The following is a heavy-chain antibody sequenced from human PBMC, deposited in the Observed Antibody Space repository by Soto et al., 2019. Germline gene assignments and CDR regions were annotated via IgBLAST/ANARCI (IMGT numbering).Heavy chain of an antibody. Sequence: QVRLHESGPGLVKPSETLSLTCTVSTDSFNDYYWSWIRQPPGKGLECIGSIYHTGNTNYNPSLESRVSMSVDTPKIQFSLSLSSVTAADTAVYYCARDVGIHDAFDIWGQGTLVTVSS. V-gene: IGHV4-59*13. D-gene: IGHD5-18*01. CDR2: IYHTGNT. J-gene: IGHJ3*02. CDR3: ARDVGIHDAFDI. CDR1: TDSFNDYY.